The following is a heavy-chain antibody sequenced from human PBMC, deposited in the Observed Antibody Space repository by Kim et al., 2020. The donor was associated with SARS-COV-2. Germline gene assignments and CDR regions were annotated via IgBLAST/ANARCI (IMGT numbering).Heavy chain of an antibody. V-gene: IGHV1-69*13. CDR1: GDNFNIYV. CDR3: AREWQLVLDH. Sequence: SVTVSCKASGDNFNIYVIAWVRQAPGHGLEWMGDIIPVFGTVNYAPKFQGRVTITADESTNTAYVELRSLKSDDTAVYYCAREWQLVLDHWGQGSLVPV. J-gene: IGHJ4*02. D-gene: IGHD6-6*01. CDR2: IIPVFGTV.